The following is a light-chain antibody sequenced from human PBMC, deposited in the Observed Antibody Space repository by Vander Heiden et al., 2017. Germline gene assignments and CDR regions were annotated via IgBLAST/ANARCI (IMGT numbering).Light chain of an antibody. CDR3: AAWDDSLNVV. CDR2: SNN. V-gene: IGLV1-44*01. Sequence: GQRVTISCSGSSSNIGSNTVNWYQQLPGTAPKLLIYSNNQRHSGVPDRFSGSKSGTSASLAIRGLQAEDEADYYCAAWDDSLNVVFGGGTKLTVL. J-gene: IGLJ2*01. CDR1: SSNIGSNT.